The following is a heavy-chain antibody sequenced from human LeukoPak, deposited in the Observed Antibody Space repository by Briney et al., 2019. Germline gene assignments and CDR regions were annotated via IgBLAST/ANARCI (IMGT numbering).Heavy chain of an antibody. J-gene: IGHJ3*02. CDR1: GYSISSGYY. Sequence: PSETLSLTCAVSGYSISSGYYWGWIRQPPGKGLEWIGSIYHSGSTYYNPSLKSRVTISVDTSKNQFSLKLSSVTAADTAVYYCARCGSHDAFDIWGQGTMVAVSS. CDR3: ARCGSHDAFDI. CDR2: IYHSGST. V-gene: IGHV4-38-2*01. D-gene: IGHD6-25*01.